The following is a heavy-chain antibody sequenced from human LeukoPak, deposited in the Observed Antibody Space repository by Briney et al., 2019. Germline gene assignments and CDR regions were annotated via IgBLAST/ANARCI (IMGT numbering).Heavy chain of an antibody. Sequence: GESLQISCKASGYIFVNYWIGWVRQMPGKGLEWMGIIYPDDSDTRYSPSFQGQVTISADKSISTAYLQWSGLKASDTAIYYCARRGGSYYYFDSWGQGTLVTVSS. CDR2: IYPDDSDT. V-gene: IGHV5-51*01. D-gene: IGHD1-26*01. CDR1: GYIFVNYW. J-gene: IGHJ4*02. CDR3: ARRGGSYYYFDS.